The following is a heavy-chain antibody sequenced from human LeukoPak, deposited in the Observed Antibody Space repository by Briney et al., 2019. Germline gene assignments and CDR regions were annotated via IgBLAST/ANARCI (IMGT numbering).Heavy chain of an antibody. Sequence: PGGSLRLSCAASGFTFSSYAMSWVRQAPGKGLEWVSAISGSGGSTYYADSVKGRFIISRDNSKNTLYLQMNSLRAEDTAVYYCARAYGDYVPFDYWGQGTLVTVSS. D-gene: IGHD4-17*01. V-gene: IGHV3-23*01. CDR2: ISGSGGST. CDR1: GFTFSSYA. J-gene: IGHJ4*02. CDR3: ARAYGDYVPFDY.